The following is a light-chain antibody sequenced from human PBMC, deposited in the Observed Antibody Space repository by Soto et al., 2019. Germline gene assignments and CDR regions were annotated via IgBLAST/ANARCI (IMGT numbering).Light chain of an antibody. J-gene: IGKJ4*01. CDR2: GAS. CDR1: QSISISY. Sequence: EIVLTQSPGTLSLTPGELATLSCRVSQSISISYLAWYQQKPGQAPRLLIYGASTRATGIPDRFSGSGSGTDFTLTISRLEPEDVAVYYWQQYGSSPLTFGGGTKVEIK. CDR3: QQYGSSPLT. V-gene: IGKV3-20*01.